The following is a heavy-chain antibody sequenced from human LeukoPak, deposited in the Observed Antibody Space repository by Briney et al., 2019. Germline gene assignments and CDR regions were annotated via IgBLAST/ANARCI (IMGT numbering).Heavy chain of an antibody. CDR2: INPNSGGT. CDR1: GYTFTGYY. D-gene: IGHD1-26*01. Sequence: ASVKVSCKASGYTFTGYYMHWVRQAPGQGLEWMGRINPNSGGTNYAQKFQGRVTMTRDTSISTAYMELSRLRSDDTAVYYCARTPGSYYHYYYGMDVWGQGTTVTVSS. CDR3: ARTPGSYYHYYYGMDV. J-gene: IGHJ6*02. V-gene: IGHV1-2*06.